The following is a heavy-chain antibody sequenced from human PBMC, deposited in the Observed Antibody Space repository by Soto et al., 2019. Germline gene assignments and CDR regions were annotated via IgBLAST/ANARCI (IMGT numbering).Heavy chain of an antibody. CDR1: GGPFTFSGYY. J-gene: IGHJ4*02. D-gene: IGHD5-12*01. V-gene: IGHV4-34*01. Sequence: TSETLSLTCTVYGGPFTFSGYYWSWIRQPPGKGLGWIGEINHSGSTNYNPSLESRVTISLDTSKNQFSLDLTSVTAADTAVYYCVRGRILRLRFGDFDSWGQGTLVTVSS. CDR2: INHSGST. CDR3: VRGRILRLRFGDFDS.